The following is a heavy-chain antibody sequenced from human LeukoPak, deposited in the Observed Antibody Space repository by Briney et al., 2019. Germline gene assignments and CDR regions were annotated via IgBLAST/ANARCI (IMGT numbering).Heavy chain of an antibody. CDR2: ISGSGGST. D-gene: IGHD6-13*01. CDR1: GFTFSSYA. J-gene: IGHJ5*02. CDR3: AKNPLGIAASAPWFDP. V-gene: IGHV3-23*01. Sequence: PGGSLRLSCAASGFTFSSYAMSWVRQAPGKGLEWVSAISGSGGSTYYADSVKGRFTISRDNSKNTLYLQMNSLRAEDTAVYYCAKNPLGIAASAPWFDPWGQGTLVTVSS.